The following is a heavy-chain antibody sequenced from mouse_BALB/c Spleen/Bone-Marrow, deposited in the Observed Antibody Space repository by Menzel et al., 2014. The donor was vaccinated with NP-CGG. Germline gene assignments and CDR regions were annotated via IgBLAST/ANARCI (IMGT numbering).Heavy chain of an antibody. V-gene: IGHV5-6-4*01. Sequence: EVKLVESGGGLVKPGGSLKLSCAASGFTFSSHTMSWVRQTPEKRLEWVATISSVGIYTYYPDSVKGRFTISRDNAKNTLYLQMSSLKSEDAAMYYCTRDLYDGYSYYAMDYWGQGTSVTVSS. CDR2: ISSVGIYT. D-gene: IGHD2-3*01. J-gene: IGHJ4*01. CDR1: GFTFSSHT. CDR3: TRDLYDGYSYYAMDY.